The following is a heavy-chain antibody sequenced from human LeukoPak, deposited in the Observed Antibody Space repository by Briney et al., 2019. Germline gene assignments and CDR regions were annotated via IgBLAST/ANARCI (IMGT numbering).Heavy chain of an antibody. J-gene: IGHJ5*02. CDR1: GGSISSYY. CDR3: ARAAAGKWGYNWFDP. V-gene: IGHV4-59*08. CDR2: IYYSGST. D-gene: IGHD6-13*01. Sequence: SETLSLTCTVSGGSISSYYWSWIRHPPGKGLEWIGYIYYSGSTNYNPSLKSRVTISVDTSKNQFSLKLSSVTAADTAVYYCARAAAGKWGYNWFDPWGQGTLVTVSS.